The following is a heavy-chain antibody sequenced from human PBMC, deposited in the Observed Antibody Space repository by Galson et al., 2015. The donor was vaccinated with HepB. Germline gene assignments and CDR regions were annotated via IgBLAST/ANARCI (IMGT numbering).Heavy chain of an antibody. CDR2: TYYRSKWYN. J-gene: IGHJ5*02. CDR1: GDSVSSNSAA. CDR3: ARRGAAAGTVFGFDP. D-gene: IGHD6-13*01. V-gene: IGHV6-1*01. Sequence: CAISGDSVSSNSAAWNWIRQSPSRGLEWLGRTYYRSKWYNDYAVSVKSRITINPDTSKNQFSLQLNSVTPEDTAVYYCARRGAAAGTVFGFDPWGQGTLVTVSS.